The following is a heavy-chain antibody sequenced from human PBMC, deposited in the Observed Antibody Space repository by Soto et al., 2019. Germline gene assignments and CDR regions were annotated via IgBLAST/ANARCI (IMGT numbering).Heavy chain of an antibody. CDR2: IKQDGSEK. J-gene: IGHJ4*02. D-gene: IGHD1-26*01. CDR1: GFTFSSYW. Sequence: EVQLVESGGGLVQPGGSLRLSCAASGFTFSSYWMNWVRQAPGKELEWVANIKQDGSEKYYVDSVKGRFTISRDNAKNSLYLQMNSLRAEDTAVYYCARDHIVGATNFDYWGQGTLVTVSS. V-gene: IGHV3-7*01. CDR3: ARDHIVGATNFDY.